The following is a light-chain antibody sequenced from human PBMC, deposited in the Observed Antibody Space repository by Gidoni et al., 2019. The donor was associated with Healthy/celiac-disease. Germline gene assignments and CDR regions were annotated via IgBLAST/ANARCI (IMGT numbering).Light chain of an antibody. CDR1: SSDVGGYNY. V-gene: IGLV2-14*01. Sequence: SVSGSPGQSITISCTGTSSDVGGYNYVSWYQQHPGKAPKLMIYEVSNRPSGVSNRFSGSKSGNTASLTISGLQAEDEADYYCSSYTSSSTPYVFGTGTKVTVL. J-gene: IGLJ1*01. CDR3: SSYTSSSTPYV. CDR2: EVS.